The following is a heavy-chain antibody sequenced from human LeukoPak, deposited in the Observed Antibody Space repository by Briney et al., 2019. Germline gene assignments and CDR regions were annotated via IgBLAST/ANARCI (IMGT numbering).Heavy chain of an antibody. Sequence: GGSLRLSCAASGFTFSSYWMSWVRQAPGKGLEWVANIKQDGSEQYYVDSVRGRFTISRDNSKNSLYLQMNSLRTEDTGFYYCAKDIKGAVAGTMLCWGQGTLVTVSS. J-gene: IGHJ4*02. CDR1: GFTFSSYW. D-gene: IGHD6-19*01. CDR2: IKQDGSEQ. V-gene: IGHV3-7*05. CDR3: AKDIKGAVAGTMLC.